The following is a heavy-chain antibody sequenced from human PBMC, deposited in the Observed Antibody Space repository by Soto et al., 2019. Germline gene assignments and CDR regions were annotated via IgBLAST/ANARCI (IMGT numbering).Heavy chain of an antibody. J-gene: IGHJ6*02. V-gene: IGHV4-31*03. CDR3: ARDIRSGLAAAGSYYYYYGMDV. Sequence: SETPSLTCTVSGGSISSGGYYWSWIRQHPGKGLEWIGYIYYSGSTYYNPSLKSRVTISVDTSKNQFSLKLSSVTAADTAVYYCARDIRSGLAAAGSYYYYYGMDVWGQGTTVTVSS. CDR1: GGSISSGGYY. D-gene: IGHD6-13*01. CDR2: IYYSGST.